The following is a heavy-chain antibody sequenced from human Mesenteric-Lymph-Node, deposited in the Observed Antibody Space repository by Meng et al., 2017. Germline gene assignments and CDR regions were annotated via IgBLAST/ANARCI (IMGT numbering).Heavy chain of an antibody. V-gene: IGHV1-2*06. Sequence: ASAKVFCKASGYTFTGYFMNWVRQAPGQGLEWMGRINPNSGGTNYAQNFQDRVTLTRDTSISTAYMELSRLRSDDTAVYYCASAYGLGSLAGFEIWGQGTMVTVSS. CDR3: ASAYGLGSLAGFEI. J-gene: IGHJ3*02. CDR2: INPNSGGT. CDR1: GYTFTGYF. D-gene: IGHD3-10*01.